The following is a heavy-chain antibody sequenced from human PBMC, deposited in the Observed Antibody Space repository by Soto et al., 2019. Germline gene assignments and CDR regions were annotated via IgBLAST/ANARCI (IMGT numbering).Heavy chain of an antibody. J-gene: IGHJ6*02. CDR3: ARDHGGNSEHGGYYYYGMDV. D-gene: IGHD2-21*02. CDR2: IWYNGSNK. CDR1: GFTFSSYG. Sequence: GGSLRLSCAASGFTFSSYGMHWVRQAPGKGLEWVAVIWYNGSNKNYADSVKGRFTISRDNSKNTLYLQMNSLGAEDTAVYYCARDHGGNSEHGGYYYYGMDVWGQGTTVTVSS. V-gene: IGHV3-33*01.